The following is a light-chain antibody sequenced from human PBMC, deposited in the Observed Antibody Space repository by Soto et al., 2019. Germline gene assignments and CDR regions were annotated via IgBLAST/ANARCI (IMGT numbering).Light chain of an antibody. V-gene: IGKV3D-15*01. J-gene: IGKJ4*01. CDR2: GSS. CDR1: ENVGTN. Sequence: IVMTQSPATLSVSPGEGVTLSCRASENVGTNLAWYQQKPGQAPRLLIHGSSTRTTGIPATFSGSGSGTEFTLSTSRMQSDESAIYYCQQYNNWGLSFGGGTKVEIK. CDR3: QQYNNWGLS.